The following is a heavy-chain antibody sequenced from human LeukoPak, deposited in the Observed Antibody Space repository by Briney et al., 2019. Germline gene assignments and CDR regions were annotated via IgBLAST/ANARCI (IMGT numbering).Heavy chain of an antibody. D-gene: IGHD6-13*01. J-gene: IGHJ4*02. V-gene: IGHV3-15*01. CDR3: TRSSWSDY. CDR2: IKSKTDGGTT. CDR1: GFTFSDAW. Sequence: PGGSLRLSCAASGFTFSDAWMSWVRQAPGKGLEWVGRIKSKTDGGTTDYAAPVKGRFTISRDDSKNTLFLQMNSLKIEDTAVYYRTRSSWSDYWGQGTLVTVSS.